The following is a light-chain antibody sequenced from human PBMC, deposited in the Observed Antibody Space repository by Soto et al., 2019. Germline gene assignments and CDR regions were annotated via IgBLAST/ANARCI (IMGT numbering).Light chain of an antibody. V-gene: IGKV2-28*01. J-gene: IGKJ3*01. CDR2: LGS. Sequence: DIVMTQSPLSLPVTPGEPASISCRSSQSLLRSAGYNYLDWYLQKPGQSPHLLIYLGSTRAPGVADRFSGSGSGTDFTLKISRVEAEDIGVYYCMHALQIPPTFTFGPGTKVDLK. CDR3: MHALQIPPTFT. CDR1: QSLLRSAGYNY.